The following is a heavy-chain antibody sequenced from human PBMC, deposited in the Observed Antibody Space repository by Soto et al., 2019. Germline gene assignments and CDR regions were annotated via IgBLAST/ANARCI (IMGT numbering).Heavy chain of an antibody. D-gene: IGHD4-17*01. J-gene: IGHJ4*02. Sequence: SETLSLTCTVSGGSISSGDYYWSWIRQAPGKGLEWIGYIYYSGSTYYNPSLKSPVTISVDTSKNQFSLKLSSVTAADTAVYYCAGQITVTTYYFDYWGQGTLVPVSS. CDR2: IYYSGST. V-gene: IGHV4-30-4*01. CDR3: AGQITVTTYYFDY. CDR1: GGSISSGDYY.